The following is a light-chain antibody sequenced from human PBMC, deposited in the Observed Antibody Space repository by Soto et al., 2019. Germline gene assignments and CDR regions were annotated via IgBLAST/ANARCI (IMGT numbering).Light chain of an antibody. CDR2: AAS. CDR1: QGIGSA. CDR3: LQHNSYPST. J-gene: IGKJ4*01. V-gene: IGKV1-17*01. Sequence: DIQMTQSPSSLSASVGDRVTITCRASQGIGSALGWYQQKPRKAPKPLIYAASSLQSGVPSRFSGGGSGTEFTLTISSLQPEDFATYYCLQHNSYPSTFGGGTKVEIK.